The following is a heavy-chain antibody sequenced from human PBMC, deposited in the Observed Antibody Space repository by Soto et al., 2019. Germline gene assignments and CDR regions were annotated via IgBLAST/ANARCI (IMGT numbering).Heavy chain of an antibody. V-gene: IGHV3-15*01. CDR3: TTDIQLWLQPFDY. D-gene: IGHD5-18*01. CDR1: GFTFSNDW. CDR2: IKSKTDGGTT. J-gene: IGHJ4*02. Sequence: EVQLVESVGVLVKPGGSLRLSCAASGFTFSNDWMSWFRQAPGKGLEWVGRIKSKTDGGTTDYAAHVKVRFTISRDDSKRTRYLQMNSLTTANTAVYYCTTDIQLWLQPFDYWGQGTLVTVSS.